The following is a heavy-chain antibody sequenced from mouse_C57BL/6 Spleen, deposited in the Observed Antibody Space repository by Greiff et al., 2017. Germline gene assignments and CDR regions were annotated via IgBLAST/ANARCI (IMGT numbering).Heavy chain of an antibody. V-gene: IGHV5-6*02. Sequence: DVMLVESGGDLVKPGGSLKLSCAASGFTFSSYGMSWVRQTPDKRLEWVATISSGGSYTYYPDSVKGRFTISRDNAKNTLYLQMSSLKSEDTAMYYGARHEGDGYYFGGWGQGTTLTFSS. J-gene: IGHJ2*01. CDR1: GFTFSSYG. CDR3: ARHEGDGYYFGG. D-gene: IGHD3-3*01. CDR2: ISSGGSYT.